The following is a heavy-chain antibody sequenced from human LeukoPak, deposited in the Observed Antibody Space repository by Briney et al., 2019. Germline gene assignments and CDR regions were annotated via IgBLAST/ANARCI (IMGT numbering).Heavy chain of an antibody. Sequence: SETLSLTCTVSGYSISSGYYWGWIRQPPGKGLEWIGSIYHSGSTYYNPSLKSRVPISVDTSKNQFSLKLSSVTAADTAVYYCARQFCSSTSCSYNWFDPWGQGTLVTVSS. D-gene: IGHD2-2*01. J-gene: IGHJ5*02. CDR2: IYHSGST. CDR1: GYSISSGYY. V-gene: IGHV4-38-2*02. CDR3: ARQFCSSTSCSYNWFDP.